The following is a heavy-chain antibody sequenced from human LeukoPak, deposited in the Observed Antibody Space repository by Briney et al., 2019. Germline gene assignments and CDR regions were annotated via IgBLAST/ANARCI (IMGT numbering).Heavy chain of an antibody. Sequence: PSETLSLTCTVSGGSTSSSSYYWGWIRQPPGKGLEWIGRIYTSGSTNYNPSLKSRVTMSVDTSKNQFSLKLSSVTAADTAVYYCASSGWNLAGGLDYWGQGTLVTVSS. CDR2: IYTSGST. CDR3: ASSGWNLAGGLDY. J-gene: IGHJ4*02. CDR1: GGSTSSSSYY. V-gene: IGHV4-39*07. D-gene: IGHD7-27*01.